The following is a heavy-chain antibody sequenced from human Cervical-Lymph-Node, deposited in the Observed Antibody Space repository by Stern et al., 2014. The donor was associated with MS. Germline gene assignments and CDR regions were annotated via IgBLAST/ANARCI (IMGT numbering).Heavy chain of an antibody. D-gene: IGHD2-2*01. J-gene: IGHJ6*02. CDR2: LYSSGDT. Sequence: VQLEESGPGLVKPSETLSLTCTVSGVSLDTVSNHWGWIRQPPGKGLEWIGTLYSSGDTYYNPSLRSRLTISVDTSSDQFSLRLTSVTAADTAIYYCSRPYCSSNSCHFDVWGRGTTVTVSS. V-gene: IGHV4-39*01. CDR3: SRPYCSSNSCHFDV. CDR1: GVSLDTVSNH.